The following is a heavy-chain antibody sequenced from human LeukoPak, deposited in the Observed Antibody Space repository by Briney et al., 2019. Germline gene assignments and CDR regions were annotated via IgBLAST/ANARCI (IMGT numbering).Heavy chain of an antibody. CDR1: GYTFTSYY. D-gene: IGHD3-3*01. J-gene: IGHJ4*02. CDR3: ARDLQQTYYDFWSAKIQSMVRGVLDY. Sequence: ASVKVSCKASGYTFTSYYMHWVRQAPGQGLEWMGIINPSGGSTSYAQKFQGRVTMTRDTSTSTVYMELSSLRSEDTAVYYCARDLQQTYYDFWSAKIQSMVRGVLDYWGQGTLVTVSS. CDR2: INPSGGST. V-gene: IGHV1-46*01.